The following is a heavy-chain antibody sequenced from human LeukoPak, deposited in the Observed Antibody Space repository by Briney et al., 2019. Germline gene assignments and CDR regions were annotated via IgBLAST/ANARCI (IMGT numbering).Heavy chain of an antibody. CDR1: GGTFSSYA. D-gene: IGHD1-26*01. J-gene: IGHJ3*02. Sequence: GASVKVSCKASGGTFSSYAISWVRQAPGQGLEWVGGIIPIFGTANYAQKFQGRVTITADESTSTAYMELSSLRSEDTAVYYCAAPRSGNYYAAFDIWGQGTMVTVSS. CDR3: AAPRSGNYYAAFDI. V-gene: IGHV1-69*13. CDR2: IIPIFGTA.